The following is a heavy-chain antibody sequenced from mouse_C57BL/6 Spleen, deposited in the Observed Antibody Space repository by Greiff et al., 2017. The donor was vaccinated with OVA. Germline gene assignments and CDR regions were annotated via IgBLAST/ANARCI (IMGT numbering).Heavy chain of an antibody. Sequence: EVKLQQSGPGLVKPSQSLSLTCSVTGYSITSGYYWNWIRQFPGNKLEWMGYISYDGSNNYNPSLKNRISITRDTSKNQFFLKLNSVTTEDTATYYCARGGIYDGYYVPFAYWGQGTLVTVSA. CDR3: ARGGIYDGYYVPFAY. D-gene: IGHD2-3*01. J-gene: IGHJ3*01. CDR2: ISYDGSN. CDR1: GYSITSGYY. V-gene: IGHV3-6*01.